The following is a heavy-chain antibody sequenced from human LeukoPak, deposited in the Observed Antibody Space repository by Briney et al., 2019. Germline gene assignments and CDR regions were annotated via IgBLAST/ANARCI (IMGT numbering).Heavy chain of an antibody. CDR3: ARGIFGMVLNAFDL. D-gene: IGHD3-3*01. J-gene: IGHJ3*01. V-gene: IGHV4-59*01. Sequence: SEALSPTCTVSGGSISSYYWTWIRQPPGRGLEWVGYISYGGSTNYNPSLKSRVTISVDTSTNQFSLNMSSVTAADTAVYYCARGIFGMVLNAFDLWGRGTMVTVSS. CDR1: GGSISSYY. CDR2: ISYGGST.